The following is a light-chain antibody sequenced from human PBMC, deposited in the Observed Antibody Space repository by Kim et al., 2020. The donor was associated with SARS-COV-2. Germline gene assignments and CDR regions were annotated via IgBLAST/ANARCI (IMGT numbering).Light chain of an antibody. CDR1: QSVDNN. Sequence: EIIMTQSPATLSVSPGERATLSCRASQSVDNNLAWYQQKPGQAPRLLIYSASTRATGIPARFSGSGSGTEFTLTISSLQSEDFALYYCQQYKNWPPYTFGQGTKVEIK. CDR2: SAS. J-gene: IGKJ2*01. CDR3: QQYKNWPPYT. V-gene: IGKV3-15*01.